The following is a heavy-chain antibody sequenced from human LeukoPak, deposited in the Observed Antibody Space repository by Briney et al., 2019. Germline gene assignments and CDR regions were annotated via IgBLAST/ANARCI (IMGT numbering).Heavy chain of an antibody. CDR2: MNPNSGNT. Sequence: GASVKVSCKASGYTFTSYDINWVRQATGQGLEWMGWMNPNSGNTGYAQKFQGRVTMTRNTSISTAYMELSSLRSEDTAVYYCARVGVSSGPQDVWGQGTTVTVSS. V-gene: IGHV1-8*01. J-gene: IGHJ6*02. CDR1: GYTFTSYD. CDR3: ARVGVSSGPQDV. D-gene: IGHD6-19*01.